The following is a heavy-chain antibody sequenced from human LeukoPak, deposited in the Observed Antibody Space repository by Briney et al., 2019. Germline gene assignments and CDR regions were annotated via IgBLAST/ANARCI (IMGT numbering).Heavy chain of an antibody. D-gene: IGHD2-2*01. CDR3: ASGPNCSSNSCYLKGWFDP. J-gene: IGHJ5*02. V-gene: IGHV1-69*04. Sequence: SVKVSCKASGGTFSSYAISWVRQAPGQGLEWMGRIIPILGIANYAQKFQGRVTITADKSTSTAYMELSSLRSEDTAVYYCASGPNCSSNSCYLKGWFDPWGQGTLVTVSS. CDR1: GGTFSSYA. CDR2: IIPILGIA.